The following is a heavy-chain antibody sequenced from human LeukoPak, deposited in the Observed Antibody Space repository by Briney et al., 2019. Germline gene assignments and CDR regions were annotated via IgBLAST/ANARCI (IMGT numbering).Heavy chain of an antibody. CDR2: IYTSGST. CDR1: GGSISSGSYY. D-gene: IGHD2-15*01. V-gene: IGHV4-61*02. CDR3: ARGKRSCQTYRCYNWFDP. J-gene: IGHJ5*02. Sequence: SETLSLTCTVSGGSISSGSYYWSWIRQPAGKGLEWIGRIYTSGSTNYNPSLKSRVTISVDTAKNQFSLKLSSVTAADTAVYYCARGKRSCQTYRCYNWFDPWGQGTLVTVSS.